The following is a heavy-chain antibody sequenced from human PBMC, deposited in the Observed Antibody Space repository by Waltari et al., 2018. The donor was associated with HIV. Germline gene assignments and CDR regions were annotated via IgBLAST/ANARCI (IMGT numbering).Heavy chain of an antibody. CDR2: ISKTGSFK. CDR3: VREWMHNDAWNGYSTENFFVY. D-gene: IGHD3-3*01. J-gene: IGHJ4*02. V-gene: IGHV3-21*02. CDR1: GFTFGACT. Sequence: LVESGGGVVRPGEYRRLSCVSLGFTFGACTMTWLRQVPGKGLEWVAPISKTGSFKYLADTVMGRFNVLRNNSRQSLFLQMDKVKVEDLGRYYCVREWMHNDAWNGYSTENFFVYWGQGDLVIVSS.